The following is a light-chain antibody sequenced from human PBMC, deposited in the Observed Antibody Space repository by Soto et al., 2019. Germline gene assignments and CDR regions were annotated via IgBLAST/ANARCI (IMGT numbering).Light chain of an antibody. CDR1: QSVSSY. J-gene: IGKJ5*01. CDR2: DAS. Sequence: EIVLTQSPATLSLSPGERATLSCRASQSVSSYLAWYQQKRGQAPRLLIYDASNRATGIPARFSGSWSGTDFTLTISSLEPEDFAVYYFQQRSNWPPITFGQGTRLEIK. CDR3: QQRSNWPPIT. V-gene: IGKV3-11*01.